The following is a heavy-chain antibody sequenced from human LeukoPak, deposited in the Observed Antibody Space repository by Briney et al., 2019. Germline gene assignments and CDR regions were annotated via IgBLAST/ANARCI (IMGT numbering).Heavy chain of an antibody. Sequence: SETLSLTCAVSGVSFSGSYWNWIRQPPGKGLEWIGEVDHSGNTNYNPSLKSRVTTSADTSMSQFSLRLTSVTAADTAVYYCARGRRSGGRHDALDIWGQGTMVTVSS. V-gene: IGHV4-34*01. CDR2: VDHSGNT. D-gene: IGHD6-19*01. CDR3: ARGRRSGGRHDALDI. J-gene: IGHJ3*02. CDR1: GVSFSGSY.